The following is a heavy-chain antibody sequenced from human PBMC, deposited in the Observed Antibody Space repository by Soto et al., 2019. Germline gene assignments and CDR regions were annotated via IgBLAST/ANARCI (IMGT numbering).Heavy chain of an antibody. CDR1: GFTFDVYA. J-gene: IGHJ4*02. CDR2: ISWNSGSI. V-gene: IGHV3-9*01. Sequence: SLRVSCAASGFTFDVYAMHGVRQAPGKGLEWVSGISWNSGSIGYADSVKGRFTISRDNAKNSPYLQMNSLRAEDTALYYCAKGPYYDILTGPDYWGPGALVTVTS. CDR3: AKGPYYDILTGPDY. D-gene: IGHD3-9*01.